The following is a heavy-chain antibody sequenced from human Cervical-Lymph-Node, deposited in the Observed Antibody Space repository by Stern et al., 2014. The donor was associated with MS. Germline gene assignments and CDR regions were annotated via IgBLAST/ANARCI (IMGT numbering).Heavy chain of an antibody. J-gene: IGHJ4*02. Sequence: QLQLQESGPGLVKPSETLSLTCAVSGDSISSYTHYWAWIRQPPAKGLEWIGSVYYSGATYYNPSLKSRVTISVDTSKNHFSLGLNSVTAADTAVYYCAKHACTGAACPFDLWGQGTLVTVSS. CDR2: VYYSGAT. V-gene: IGHV4-39*01. D-gene: IGHD2-8*02. CDR3: AKHACTGAACPFDL. CDR1: GDSISSYTHY.